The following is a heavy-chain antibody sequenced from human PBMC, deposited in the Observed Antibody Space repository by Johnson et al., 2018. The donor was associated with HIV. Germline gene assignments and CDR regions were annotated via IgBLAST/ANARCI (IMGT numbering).Heavy chain of an antibody. Sequence: QVQLVESGGGVVQPGRSLRLSCAASGFTFSSYGMHWVRQAPGKGLEWVAVIWYDGSNKYYADSVKGRFTISRDNSKNTLYLQMNSLRAEDTAVYYCARGLIYCTGGVCYKARDAFDIWGQGTMVTVSS. D-gene: IGHD2-8*02. J-gene: IGHJ3*02. CDR1: GFTFSSYG. CDR2: IWYDGSNK. CDR3: ARGLIYCTGGVCYKARDAFDI. V-gene: IGHV3-33*01.